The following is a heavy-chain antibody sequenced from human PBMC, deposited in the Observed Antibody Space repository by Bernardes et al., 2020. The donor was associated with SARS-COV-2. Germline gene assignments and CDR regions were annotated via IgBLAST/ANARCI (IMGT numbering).Heavy chain of an antibody. CDR3: ATAGDYRFDY. J-gene: IGHJ4*02. CDR2: INPDGSTT. V-gene: IGHV3-74*01. Sequence: GALRLTCAASGFTFSNYLMHWIRQAPGKEPVWVSRINPDGSTTNYADSVKGRFTISRDNAKNTLYLQMHSLRAEDTAVYYCATAGDYRFDYWGQGTLLTVSS. CDR1: GFTFSNYL. D-gene: IGHD4-17*01.